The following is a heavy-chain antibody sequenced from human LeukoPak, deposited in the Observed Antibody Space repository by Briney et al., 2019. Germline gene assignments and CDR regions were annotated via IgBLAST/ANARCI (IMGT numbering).Heavy chain of an antibody. CDR2: INWNGGST. J-gene: IGHJ3*02. D-gene: IGHD3-22*01. CDR3: ASSDSSGAFDI. CDR1: RFTFDDYG. Sequence: PGGSLRHSCAASRFTFDDYGMSWVRQAPGKGLEWVSGINWNGGSTGYADSVKGRFTISRDNAKNSLYLQMNSLRAEDTALYYCASSDSSGAFDIWGQGTMVTVSS. V-gene: IGHV3-20*04.